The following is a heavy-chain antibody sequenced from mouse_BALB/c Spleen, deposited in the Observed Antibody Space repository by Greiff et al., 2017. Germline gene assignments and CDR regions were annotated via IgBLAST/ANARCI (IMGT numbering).Heavy chain of an antibody. CDR1: GYSITSGYY. CDR2: ISYDGSN. V-gene: IGHV3-6*02. Sequence: VQLQQSGPGLVKPSQSLSLTCSVTGYSITSGYYRNWIRQFPGNKLEWMGYISYDGSNNYNPSLKNRISITRDTSKNQFFLKLNSVTTEDTATYYCARSYYYGSLTHFDYWGQGTTLTVSS. CDR3: ARSYYYGSLTHFDY. D-gene: IGHD1-1*01. J-gene: IGHJ2*01.